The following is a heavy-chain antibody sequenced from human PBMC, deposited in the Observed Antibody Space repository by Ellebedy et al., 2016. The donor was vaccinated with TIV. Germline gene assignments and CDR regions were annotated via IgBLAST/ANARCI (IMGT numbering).Heavy chain of an antibody. V-gene: IGHV3-74*01. J-gene: IGHJ3*02. CDR1: GFTLSRYW. Sequence: GESLKISCAASGFTLSRYWMHWVRQAPGKGLVWVSRINSDGSSTHYADSVKGRFTSSRDNAKNALYLQMNSLRAEDTAVYYCARDLGQHAVDIWGQGTMVTVSS. CDR2: INSDGSST. CDR3: ARDLGQHAVDI.